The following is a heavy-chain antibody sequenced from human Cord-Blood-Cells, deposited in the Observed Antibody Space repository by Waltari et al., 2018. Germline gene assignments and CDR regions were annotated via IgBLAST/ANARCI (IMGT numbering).Heavy chain of an antibody. D-gene: IGHD6-6*01. J-gene: IGHJ6*02. Sequence: QVQLVQSGAEVKKPGSSVKVSCKASGGTFSSYAISWVRQAPGQGLEWMGGSIPIIGKGNDAQKFQGRGTITADKSTSTAYMELSSLRSEDTAVYYCGEAGRGSSSGYYYYGMDVWGQGTTVTVSS. CDR1: GGTFSSYA. CDR3: GEAGRGSSSGYYYYGMDV. CDR2: SIPIIGKG. V-gene: IGHV1-69*06.